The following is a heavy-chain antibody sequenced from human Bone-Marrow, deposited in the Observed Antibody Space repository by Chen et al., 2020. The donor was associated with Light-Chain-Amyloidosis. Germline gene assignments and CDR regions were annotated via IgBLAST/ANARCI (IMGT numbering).Heavy chain of an antibody. Sequence: EVQLEQSGPEVKKPGESLKISCKGSGYTFPNYWIGWVRQMPGKGLDWMGVIYPDDSDARYSPSFEGQVTISADKSITTAYLQWRSLKASDTAMYYCARRRDDYNFDYWGQGTLVTVSS. V-gene: IGHV5-51*01. D-gene: IGHD4-4*01. J-gene: IGHJ4*02. CDR1: GYTFPNYW. CDR3: ARRRDDYNFDY. CDR2: IYPDDSDA.